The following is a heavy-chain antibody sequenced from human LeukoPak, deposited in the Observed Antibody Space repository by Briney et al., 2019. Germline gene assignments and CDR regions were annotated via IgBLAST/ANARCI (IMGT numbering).Heavy chain of an antibody. CDR1: GFTFSSYS. CDR2: ISGSSSTI. D-gene: IGHD3-16*02. CDR3: AKDLADYVWGSYRYTGDGFDY. J-gene: IGHJ4*02. Sequence: GGSLRLSCAASGFTFSSYSMNWVRQAPGKGLEWVSYISGSSSTIYYADSVKGRFTISRDNAKNSLYLQMNSLRAEDTAVYYCAKDLADYVWGSYRYTGDGFDYWGQGTLVTVSS. V-gene: IGHV3-48*01.